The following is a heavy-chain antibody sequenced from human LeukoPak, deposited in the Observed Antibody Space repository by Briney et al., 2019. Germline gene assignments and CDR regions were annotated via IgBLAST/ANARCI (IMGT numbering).Heavy chain of an antibody. CDR3: ARVRYFDWLFDY. CDR2: IKQDGSEK. J-gene: IGHJ4*02. Sequence: GGSLRLSCAASGFTFSTYRMSWVRQAPGKGLEWVANIKQDGSEKHYVDSVKGRFTISRDNAKNSLYLQMSSLRAEDTAVYYCARVRYFDWLFDYWGQGTLVTVSS. D-gene: IGHD3-9*01. V-gene: IGHV3-7*01. CDR1: GFTFSTYR.